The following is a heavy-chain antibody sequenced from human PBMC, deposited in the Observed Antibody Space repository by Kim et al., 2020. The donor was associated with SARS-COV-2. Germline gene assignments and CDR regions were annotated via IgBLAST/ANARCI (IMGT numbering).Heavy chain of an antibody. D-gene: IGHD3-10*02. Sequence: AETLSLTCTVSGGAISSSIYYLGWVRQPPGKGLEWIGTIYYSGNTDYSPSLESRLTISVDTSKNQFSLKLNSVTAADTAVYYCARLRSSMSGWFDPWGQG. V-gene: IGHV4-39*01. CDR1: GGAISSSIYY. CDR2: IYYSGNT. J-gene: IGHJ5*02. CDR3: ARLRSSMSGWFDP.